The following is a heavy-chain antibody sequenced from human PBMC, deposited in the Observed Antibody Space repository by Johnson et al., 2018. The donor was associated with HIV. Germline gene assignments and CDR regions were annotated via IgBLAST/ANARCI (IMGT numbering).Heavy chain of an antibody. CDR2: IKQDGSEK. J-gene: IGHJ3*02. V-gene: IGHV3-7*01. CDR1: GFTFSSYW. D-gene: IGHD1-1*01. Sequence: VQLVESGGGLVQPGGSLRLSCAASGFTFSSYWMSWVRQAPGKGLEWVANIKQDGSEKYYVDSGKGRFTISRDNAKNSLYLQVNSLRAEDTDVYYCARQLGHWGAFDIWGQGTMVTVSS. CDR3: ARQLGHWGAFDI.